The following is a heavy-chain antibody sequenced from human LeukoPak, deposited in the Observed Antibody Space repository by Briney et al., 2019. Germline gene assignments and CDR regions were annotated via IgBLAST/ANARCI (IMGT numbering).Heavy chain of an antibody. D-gene: IGHD6-6*01. CDR3: ARRAHEKLATFDI. CDR1: GYSFTSYW. CDR2: IYPGDSGT. J-gene: IGHJ3*02. Sequence: GESLKISCKGSGYSFTSYWIGWVRQMPGKGLEWMGNIYPGDSGTRYSPSFQGQVTISADKSISTAYLQWSSLRASDSAMYYCARRAHEKLATFDIWGQGTMVTVSS. V-gene: IGHV5-51*01.